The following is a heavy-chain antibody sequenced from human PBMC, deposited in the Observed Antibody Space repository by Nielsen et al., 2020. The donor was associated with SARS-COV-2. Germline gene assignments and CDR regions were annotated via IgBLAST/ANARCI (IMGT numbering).Heavy chain of an antibody. CDR3: ARDTPSEYSSSSDFDY. CDR2: ILHSGFT. Sequence: SETLSLTCAISGGSLTEHDWNWIRQPPGRGLEWLGEILHSGFTNNNPSLTTRLIISSDTSKNQFSLKLSSVTAADTAVYYCARDTPSEYSSSSDFDYWGQGTLVTVSS. V-gene: IGHV4-34*12. D-gene: IGHD6-6*01. J-gene: IGHJ4*02. CDR1: GGSLTEHD.